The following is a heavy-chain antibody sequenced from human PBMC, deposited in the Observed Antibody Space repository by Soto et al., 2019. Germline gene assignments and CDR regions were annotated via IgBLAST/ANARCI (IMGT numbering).Heavy chain of an antibody. J-gene: IGHJ6*02. V-gene: IGHV1-18*01. CDR1: GYTFTTYA. Sequence: ASVKVSCKTSGYTFTTYAISCVRQAPGQGLERMGWISASNGITNYAQNLQGRVTMTTDTSTSTAYMELSSLRSDDTAVYYCARVPKPVGYYGLDVWGQGTTVTVSS. CDR3: ARVPKPVGYYGLDV. D-gene: IGHD3-16*01. CDR2: ISASNGIT.